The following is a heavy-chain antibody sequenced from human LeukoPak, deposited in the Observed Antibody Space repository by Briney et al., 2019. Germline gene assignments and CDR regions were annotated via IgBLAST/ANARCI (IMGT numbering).Heavy chain of an antibody. D-gene: IGHD6-19*01. J-gene: IGHJ3*02. CDR1: GGTFSSYA. CDR2: IIPIFGTA. V-gene: IGHV1-69*05. CDR3: ARAIAVAGNDAFDI. Sequence: SVKVSCKASGGTFSSYAISWVRQAPGQGLEWMGGIIPIFGTANYAQKFQGRVTITRNTSISTAYMELSSLRSEDTAVYYCARAIAVAGNDAFDIWGQGTMVTVSS.